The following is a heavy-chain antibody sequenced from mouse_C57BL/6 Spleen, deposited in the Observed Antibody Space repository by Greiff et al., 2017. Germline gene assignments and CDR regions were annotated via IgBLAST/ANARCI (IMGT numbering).Heavy chain of an antibody. CDR3: ARSRDVWFAY. CDR2: IRNKANGYTT. V-gene: IGHV7-3*01. CDR1: GFTFTDYY. Sequence: EVKLQESGGGLVQPGGSLSLSCAASGFTFTDYYMSWVRQPPGKALEWLGFIRNKANGYTTEYSASVKGRFTISRDNSQSILYLQMNALRAEDSATYYCARSRDVWFAYWGQGTLVTVSA. J-gene: IGHJ3*01.